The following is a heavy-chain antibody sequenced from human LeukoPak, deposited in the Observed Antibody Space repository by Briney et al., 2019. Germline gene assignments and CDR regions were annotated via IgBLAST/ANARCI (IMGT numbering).Heavy chain of an antibody. J-gene: IGHJ3*02. D-gene: IGHD6-19*01. Sequence: GRSLTLSWPDSGFNFSRYCIQWVRQAAAKGLERVAVIPYDGSNKYYADSVKGRFTISRDNSKNTLYLQMNSLRAEDTAVYYCAKSIAVAGTTGWGAFDIWGQGTMVTVSS. V-gene: IGHV3-30*18. CDR3: AKSIAVAGTTGWGAFDI. CDR1: GFNFSRYC. CDR2: IPYDGSNK.